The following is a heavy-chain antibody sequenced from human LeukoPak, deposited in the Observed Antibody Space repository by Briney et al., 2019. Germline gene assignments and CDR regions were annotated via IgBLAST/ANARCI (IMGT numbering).Heavy chain of an antibody. D-gene: IGHD4-17*01. CDR2: INPSGGST. V-gene: IGHV1-46*01. Sequence: ASVKVSCKASGYAFTSYYIHWVRQAPGQGLEWMGIINPSGGSTTYAQKFRRRVTRTRGSSTSTPNMALSRLRAEYTAFYYCARVGDYTPRRWFDPWGQGTLVTVSS. CDR3: ARVGDYTPRRWFDP. J-gene: IGHJ5*02. CDR1: GYAFTSYY.